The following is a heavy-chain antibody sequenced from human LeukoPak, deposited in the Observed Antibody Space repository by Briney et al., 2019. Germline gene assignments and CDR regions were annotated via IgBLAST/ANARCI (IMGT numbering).Heavy chain of an antibody. CDR3: ARGDGRREERITIFGVVIIYYYYYMDV. Sequence: ASVKVSCKASGYTFTSYDINWVRQATGQGLEWMGWMNPNSGNTGYAQKFQGRVTMTRNTSISTAYMELSSLRSEDTAVYYCARGDGRREERITIFGVVIIYYYYYMDVWGKGTTVTVSS. J-gene: IGHJ6*03. D-gene: IGHD3-3*01. V-gene: IGHV1-8*01. CDR1: GYTFTSYD. CDR2: MNPNSGNT.